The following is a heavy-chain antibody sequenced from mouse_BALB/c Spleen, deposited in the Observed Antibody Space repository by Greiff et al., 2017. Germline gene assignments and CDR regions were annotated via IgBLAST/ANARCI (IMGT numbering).Heavy chain of an antibody. CDR3: ARGEVRREFYFDY. Sequence: EVQRVESGGDLVKPGGSLKLSCAASGFTFSSYGMSWVRQTPDKRLEWVATISSGGSYTYYPDSVKGRFTISRDNAKNTLYLQMSSLKSEDTAMYYCARGEVRREFYFDYWGQGTTLTVSS. V-gene: IGHV5-6*01. CDR1: GFTFSSYG. J-gene: IGHJ2*01. CDR2: ISSGGSYT. D-gene: IGHD2-14*01.